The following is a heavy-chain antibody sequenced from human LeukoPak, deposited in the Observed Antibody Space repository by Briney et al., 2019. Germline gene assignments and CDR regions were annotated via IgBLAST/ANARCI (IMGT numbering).Heavy chain of an antibody. Sequence: SVKVSCKASGGTFSSYAISWVRQAPGQGLEWMGGIIPIFGTANYAQKFQGRVTMTRDTSTSTVYMELSSLRSEDTAVYYCARDLGTTVTPDYWGQGTLVTVSS. D-gene: IGHD4-17*01. CDR1: GGTFSSYA. J-gene: IGHJ4*02. CDR2: IIPIFGTA. V-gene: IGHV1-69*05. CDR3: ARDLGTTVTPDY.